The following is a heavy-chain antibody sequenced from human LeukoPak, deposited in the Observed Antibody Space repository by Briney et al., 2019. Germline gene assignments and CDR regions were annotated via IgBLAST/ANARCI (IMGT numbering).Heavy chain of an antibody. J-gene: IGHJ5*02. V-gene: IGHV3-30*02. CDR3: AKVGSSGWYGGCWFDP. CDR2: IWDDGNDK. D-gene: IGHD6-19*01. Sequence: HPGGSLRLSCEASGFTFSSFNMHWVRQAPGKGLEWVTFIWDDGNDKHYADSVKGRFTISRDNSKNTLYLQMNSLRAEDTAVYYCAKVGSSGWYGGCWFDPWGQGTLVTVSS. CDR1: GFTFSSFN.